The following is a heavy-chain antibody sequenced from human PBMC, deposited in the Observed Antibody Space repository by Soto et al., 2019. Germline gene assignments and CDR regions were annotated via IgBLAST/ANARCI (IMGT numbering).Heavy chain of an antibody. J-gene: IGHJ4*02. CDR1: GGSISSYY. V-gene: IGHV4-59*01. CDR3: ARSDGRY. Sequence: QVQLQESGPGLVKPSETLSLTCTVSGGSISSYYWSWIRQPPGKGLEWIGYIYYSGSTYYNPSLKSRVTIAVDTSKNHFSLKLSSVTAADTAVYYCARSDGRYWGQGTLVTVSS. CDR2: IYYSGST.